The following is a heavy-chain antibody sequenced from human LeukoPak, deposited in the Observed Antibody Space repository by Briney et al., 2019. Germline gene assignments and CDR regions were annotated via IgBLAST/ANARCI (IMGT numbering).Heavy chain of an antibody. V-gene: IGHV3-15*01. D-gene: IGHD2-21*02. CDR1: GFTFSNAW. CDR2: IKSKTDGGTT. J-gene: IGHJ4*02. Sequence: GGSLRLSCAAFGFTFSNAWMSWVRQAPGKGLEWVGRIKSKTDGGTTDYAAPVKGRFTISRDDSKNTLYLQMNSLKTEDTAVYYCTTDPAYCGGDCYWYWGQGTLVTVSS. CDR3: TTDPAYCGGDCYWY.